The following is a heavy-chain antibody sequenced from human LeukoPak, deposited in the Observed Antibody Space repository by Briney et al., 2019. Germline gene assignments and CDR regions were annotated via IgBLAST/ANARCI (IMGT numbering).Heavy chain of an antibody. CDR2: IRSKANSYAT. J-gene: IGHJ6*02. CDR3: TRLSGGYSYGYGDYYYYGMDV. Sequence: GGSLRLSCAASGFTFSGSAMHWVRQASGKGLEWVGRIRSKANSYATAYAASVKGRFTISRDDSKNTAYLQMNSLRTEDTAVYYCTRLSGGYSYGYGDYYYYGMDVWGQGTTVTVSS. D-gene: IGHD5-18*01. CDR1: GFTFSGSA. V-gene: IGHV3-73*01.